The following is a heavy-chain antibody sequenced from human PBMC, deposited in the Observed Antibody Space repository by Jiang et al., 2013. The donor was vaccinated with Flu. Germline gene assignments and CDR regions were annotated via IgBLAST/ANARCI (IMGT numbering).Heavy chain of an antibody. D-gene: IGHD3-16*02. CDR2: IYHSGST. J-gene: IGHJ6*04. V-gene: IGHV4-38-2*02. CDR3: ARDNEAVFWGSYRAHPAGMDYYGMDV. Sequence: GLVKPSETLSLTCAVSGYSISSGYYWGWIRQPPGKGLEWIGSIYHSGSTYYNPSLKSRVTISVDTSKNQFSLKLSSVTAADTAVYYCARDNEAVFWGSYRAHPAGMDYYGMDVWGKGTTVTVSS. CDR1: GYSISSGYY.